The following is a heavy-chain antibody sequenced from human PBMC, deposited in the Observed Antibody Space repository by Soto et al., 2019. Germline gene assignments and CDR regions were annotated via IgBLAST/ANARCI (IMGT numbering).Heavy chain of an antibody. Sequence: GGSLRLSCAASGFTFSSYGMHWVRQAPGKGLEWVAVIWYDGSNKKYADSVKGRFTISRDNSKNTLYLQMNSLRAEDTAVYYCASQAYTSGWQHFDYWGQGTLVTVS. D-gene: IGHD6-19*01. CDR1: GFTFSSYG. J-gene: IGHJ4*02. V-gene: IGHV3-33*01. CDR3: ASQAYTSGWQHFDY. CDR2: IWYDGSNK.